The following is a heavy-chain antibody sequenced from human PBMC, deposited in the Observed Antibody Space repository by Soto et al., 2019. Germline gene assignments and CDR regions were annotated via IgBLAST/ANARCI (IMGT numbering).Heavy chain of an antibody. Sequence: GGSLRLSCAASGFTFSSYSMNWVRQAPGKGLEWVSSISSSSSYIYYADSVKGRFTISRDNAKNSLYLQMNSLRAEDTAVYYCARAEYYDFWSGYYSYYYMDVWGKGTTVTVSS. CDR2: ISSSSSYI. D-gene: IGHD3-3*01. CDR1: GFTFSSYS. J-gene: IGHJ6*03. V-gene: IGHV3-21*01. CDR3: ARAEYYDFWSGYYSYYYMDV.